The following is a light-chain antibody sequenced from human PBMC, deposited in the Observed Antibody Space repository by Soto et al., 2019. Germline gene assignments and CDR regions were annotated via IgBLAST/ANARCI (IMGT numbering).Light chain of an antibody. CDR1: QSVLYSSNNKNY. V-gene: IGKV4-1*01. CDR2: WAS. Sequence: DIVMTQSPDSLAVSLGERATINCKSSQSVLYSSNNKNYLAWYQQKPGQPPKLLIYWASTRESGVPDRFSGSGSGTDFTLTISSLQAEDVAVYYCQQFYNTPGTFGQGTKVEFK. CDR3: QQFYNTPGT. J-gene: IGKJ1*01.